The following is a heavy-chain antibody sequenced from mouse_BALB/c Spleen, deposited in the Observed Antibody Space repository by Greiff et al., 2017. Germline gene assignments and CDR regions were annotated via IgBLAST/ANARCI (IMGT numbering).Heavy chain of an antibody. CDR1: GYAFTNYL. CDR3: ARGDDEGFAY. Sequence: VQLQQSGAELVRPGTSVKVSCKASGYAFTNYLIEWVKQRPGQGLEWIGVINPGSGGTNYNEKFKGKATLTADKSSSTAYMQLSSLTSDASAVYFCARGDDEGFAYWGQGTLVTVSA. CDR2: INPGSGGT. D-gene: IGHD2-12*01. V-gene: IGHV1-54*03. J-gene: IGHJ3*01.